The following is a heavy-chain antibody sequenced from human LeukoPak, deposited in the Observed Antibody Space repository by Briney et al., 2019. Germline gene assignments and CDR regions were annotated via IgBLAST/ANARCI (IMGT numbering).Heavy chain of an antibody. CDR3: ARDPGQGGYLDF. D-gene: IGHD3-16*01. CDR2: VYDSGSN. CDR1: RAPIRCYV. Sequence: AAETLFLTCTVPRAPIRCYVWTWIRQPAGKVPEGIARVYDSGSNIYNPSLKSRVPMSLDTSKNKFSLELTSVTVPATAAYFCARDPGQGGYLDFWGQGALVTVSS. J-gene: IGHJ4*02. V-gene: IGHV4-4*07.